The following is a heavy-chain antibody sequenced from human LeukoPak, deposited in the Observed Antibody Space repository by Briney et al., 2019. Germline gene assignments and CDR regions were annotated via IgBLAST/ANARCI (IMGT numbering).Heavy chain of an antibody. V-gene: IGHV3-7*01. Sequence: GGSLRLSCAVSGSTSSRNFMSWVRQTPEKGLEWVANIDQDGSEKNYVDSVKGRFTISRDNAKNSLFLQMNSLRAEDTAIYFCASGAGWESGYWGQGTLVTVSS. CDR1: GSTSSRNF. CDR2: IDQDGSEK. D-gene: IGHD1-26*01. J-gene: IGHJ4*02. CDR3: ASGAGWESGY.